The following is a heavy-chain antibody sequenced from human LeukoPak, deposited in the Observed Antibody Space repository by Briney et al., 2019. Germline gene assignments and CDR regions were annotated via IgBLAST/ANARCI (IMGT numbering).Heavy chain of an antibody. Sequence: SETLSLTFTVSLGSIRSYYWSWIRQPPGRGLAGMGHIYYSGSTNYNPSLKSRVTIPVDTSQHQFLLKLSSVPAEDTAVYYCARVGYDSSGLDYWGQGTLVTVSS. CDR2: IYYSGST. V-gene: IGHV4-59*01. D-gene: IGHD3-22*01. CDR1: LGSIRSYY. CDR3: ARVGYDSSGLDY. J-gene: IGHJ4*02.